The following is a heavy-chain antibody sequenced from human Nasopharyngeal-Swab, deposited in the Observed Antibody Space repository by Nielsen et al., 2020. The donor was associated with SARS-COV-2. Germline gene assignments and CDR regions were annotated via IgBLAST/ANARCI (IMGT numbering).Heavy chain of an antibody. V-gene: IGHV4-31*02. D-gene: IGHD3-22*01. Sequence: WIRQPPGKGLEWIGYIYYSGSTYHNPSLKRRVTISVDTSKNQFSLKLSSVTAADTAVYYCARGFVGAYYDSNLDVWGKGTTVTVSS. J-gene: IGHJ6*04. CDR3: ARGFVGAYYDSNLDV. CDR2: IYYSGST.